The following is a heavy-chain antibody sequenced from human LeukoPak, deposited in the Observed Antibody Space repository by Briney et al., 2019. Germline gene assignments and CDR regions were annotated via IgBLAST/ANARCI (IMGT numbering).Heavy chain of an antibody. J-gene: IGHJ4*02. V-gene: IGHV3-23*01. Sequence: GGSLRLSCAASGFTFSSYAMSWVRQAPGKGLEWVSAISGSGGSTYYADSVKGRFTISRDSSKNTLYLQMNSLRAEDTAVYYCAKTVEMAWVYYFDYWGQGTLVTVSS. CDR2: ISGSGGST. CDR3: AKTVEMAWVYYFDY. CDR1: GFTFSSYA. D-gene: IGHD5-24*01.